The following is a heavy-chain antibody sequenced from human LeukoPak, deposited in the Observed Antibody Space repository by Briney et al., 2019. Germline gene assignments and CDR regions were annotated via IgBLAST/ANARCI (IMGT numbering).Heavy chain of an antibody. J-gene: IGHJ4*02. CDR2: IRYDGSNK. CDR3: AKDRRSSSWYYFDY. Sequence: GGSLRLSCAASGFIFSSYGMHWVRQAPGKGLEWVAFIRYDGSNKYYADSVKGRFTISRDNSKNTLYLQMNSLRAEDTAVYYCAKDRRSSSWYYFDYWGQGTLVTVSS. CDR1: GFIFSSYG. D-gene: IGHD6-13*01. V-gene: IGHV3-30*02.